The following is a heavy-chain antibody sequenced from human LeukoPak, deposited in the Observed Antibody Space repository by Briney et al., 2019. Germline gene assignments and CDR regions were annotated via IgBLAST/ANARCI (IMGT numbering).Heavy chain of an antibody. V-gene: IGHV3-33*01. J-gene: IGHJ4*02. CDR2: IWYDGSNK. D-gene: IGHD3-3*01. Sequence: PGRSLRLSCAASGFIFSSHGMHWVRQAPGKGLEWVAVIWYDGSNKHYADSVKGRFTISRDNFKNTLYLQMNSLRAEDTAAYYCARVYPDVDFWSGYYLLDYWGQGTLVTVSS. CDR3: ARVYPDVDFWSGYYLLDY. CDR1: GFIFSSHG.